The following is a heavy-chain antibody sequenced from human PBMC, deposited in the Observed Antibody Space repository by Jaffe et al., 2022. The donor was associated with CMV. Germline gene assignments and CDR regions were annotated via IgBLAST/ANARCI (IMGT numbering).Heavy chain of an antibody. CDR1: GFTFSNAW. CDR3: TTAAPYYYDSSGYLAYYYYGMDV. J-gene: IGHJ6*02. V-gene: IGHV3-15*01. D-gene: IGHD3-22*01. CDR2: IKSKTDGGTT. Sequence: EVQLVESGGGLVKPGGSLRLSCAASGFTFSNAWMSWVRQAPGKGLEWVGRIKSKTDGGTTDYAAPVKGRFTISRDDSKNTLYLQMNSLKTEDTAVYYCTTAAPYYYDSSGYLAYYYYGMDVWGQGTTVTVSS.